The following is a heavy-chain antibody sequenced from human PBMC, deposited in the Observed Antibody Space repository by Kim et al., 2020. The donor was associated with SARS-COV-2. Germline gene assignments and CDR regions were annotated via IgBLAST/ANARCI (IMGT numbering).Heavy chain of an antibody. J-gene: IGHJ3*02. CDR3: VRDRMGGAFDM. CDR1: GFTFSAYD. D-gene: IGHD3-16*01. V-gene: IGHV3-48*02. CDR2: ITKSSTTI. Sequence: GGSLRLSCATSGFTFSAYDMNWVRQAPGKGLEWLSFITKSSTTIYYADSVEGRFTISRDNAKNSLFLQMNSLRDEDTALYYCVRDRMGGAFDMWGQGTVVTLSS.